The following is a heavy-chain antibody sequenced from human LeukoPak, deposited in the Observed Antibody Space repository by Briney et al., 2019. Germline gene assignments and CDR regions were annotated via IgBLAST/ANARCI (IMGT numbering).Heavy chain of an antibody. V-gene: IGHV1-69*05. CDR2: IIPIFGTT. Sequence: SVKVSCKASGGTFSSSAVSWVRQAPGQGLEWMGRIIPIFGTTNYAQKFQGRVTVTTDESTSTAYMELISLTSEDTALYHCAMYGTVYHGALDYWGQGTLVTVSS. CDR1: GGTFSSSA. J-gene: IGHJ4*02. D-gene: IGHD2-8*01. CDR3: AMYGTVYHGALDY.